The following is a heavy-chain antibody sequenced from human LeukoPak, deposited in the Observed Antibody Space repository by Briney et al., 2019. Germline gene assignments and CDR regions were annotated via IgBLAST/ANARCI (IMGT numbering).Heavy chain of an antibody. J-gene: IGHJ6*02. V-gene: IGHV1-46*01. CDR1: GYTFTGYY. D-gene: IGHD4-17*01. CDR2: INASGGGT. CDR3: AKDPDYGDYGRGDYYYGMDV. Sequence: ASVKVSCKASGYTFTGYYIHWVRQDPGQGLEWMGVINASGGGTRYAQKFQGRVTMTRDTSTNTVYMEMSSLRSEDTAVYYCAKDPDYGDYGRGDYYYGMDVWGQGTTVIVSS.